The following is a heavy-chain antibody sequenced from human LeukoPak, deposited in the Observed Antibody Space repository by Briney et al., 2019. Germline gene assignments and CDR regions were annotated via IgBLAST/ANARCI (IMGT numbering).Heavy chain of an antibody. CDR2: IYYSGST. V-gene: IGHV4-61*01. CDR1: GGSVSSGSYH. CDR3: ARAPSDYYDSSGYYTFDY. Sequence: SDTLSLPCTVSGGSVSSGSYHGSWIRQAPGKGLERIGNIYYSGSTNYNPSLKSRVTISVDTSKNQFSLKLSSVTAADTAVYYCARAPSDYYDSSGYYTFDYWGQGTLVTVSS. J-gene: IGHJ4*02. D-gene: IGHD3-22*01.